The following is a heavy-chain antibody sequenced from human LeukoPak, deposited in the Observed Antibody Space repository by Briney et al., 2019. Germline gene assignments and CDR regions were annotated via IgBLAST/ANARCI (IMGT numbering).Heavy chain of an antibody. D-gene: IGHD6-19*01. CDR3: AREIGLAVAYDY. CDR1: GYTFTSYD. CDR2: INPNSGGT. V-gene: IGHV1-2*06. J-gene: IGHJ4*02. Sequence: ASVKVSCKASGYTFTSYDINWVRQAPGQGLEWMGRINPNSGGTNYAQKFQGRVTMTRDTSISTAYMELSRLRSDDTAVYYCAREIGLAVAYDYWGQGTLVTVSS.